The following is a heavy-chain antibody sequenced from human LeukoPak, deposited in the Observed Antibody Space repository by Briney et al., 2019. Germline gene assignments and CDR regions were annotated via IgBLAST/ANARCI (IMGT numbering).Heavy chain of an antibody. CDR3: ARQRSPYSSTSYPDY. V-gene: IGHV4-39*01. CDR2: IYYSGST. J-gene: IGHJ4*02. D-gene: IGHD6-13*01. Sequence: PSETLSLTCTVSGGSTSSSGYYWGWIRQPPGKGLEWIGGIYYSGSTFYRPSLKSRVTISVDTSKNQFSLKLTSVTAADTAVYYCARQRSPYSSTSYPDYWGQGTLVTVSS. CDR1: GGSTSSSGYY.